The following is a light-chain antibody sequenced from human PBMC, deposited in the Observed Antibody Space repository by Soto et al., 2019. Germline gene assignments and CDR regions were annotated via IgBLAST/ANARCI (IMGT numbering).Light chain of an antibody. J-gene: IGLJ1*01. CDR1: KIGSKI. Sequence: SYELTQPPSVSVAPGRTARITCGGDKIGSKIVHWYRQRPGQAPVAVVFDASDRPSGIPDRISASRSGDTATLTISRVDAEDEADYYCQVWASTDEFFVFGSGTKVTVL. CDR3: QVWASTDEFFV. V-gene: IGLV3-21*02. CDR2: DAS.